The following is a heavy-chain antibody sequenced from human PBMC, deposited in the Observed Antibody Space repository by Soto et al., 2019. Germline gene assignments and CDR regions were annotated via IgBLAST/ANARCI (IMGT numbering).Heavy chain of an antibody. CDR3: ARELLVVMDY. CDR2: ISYDGSNK. CDR1: GFTFSSYA. Sequence: GSLVRPCAASGFTFSSYAMHGVRQAPGKGLEWVAVISYDGSNKYYADSVKGRFTISRDNSKKTLYLQMNSLRAEDTAVYYCARELLVVMDYWGQGTPVTVYS. D-gene: IGHD3-22*01. J-gene: IGHJ4*02. V-gene: IGHV3-30-3*01.